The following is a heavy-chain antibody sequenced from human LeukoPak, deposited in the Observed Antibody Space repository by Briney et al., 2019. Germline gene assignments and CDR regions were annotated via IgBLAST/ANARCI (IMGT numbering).Heavy chain of an antibody. V-gene: IGHV4-39*01. CDR1: GGSIKNVLYY. CDR2: VFYSGST. D-gene: IGHD5-24*01. Sequence: PSETLSLTCIVSGGSIKNVLYYWGWIRQAPGKGLEWIGSVFYSGSTHFNPSLKSRVTISVDTSKNHFSLNVTSVTAADTAVYYCASRPSFYNAHSPSYYNYMDVWGKGTTVTVSS. J-gene: IGHJ6*03. CDR3: ASRPSFYNAHSPSYYNYMDV.